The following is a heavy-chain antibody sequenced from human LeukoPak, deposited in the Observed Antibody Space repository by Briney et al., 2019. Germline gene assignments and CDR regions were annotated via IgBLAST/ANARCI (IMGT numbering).Heavy chain of an antibody. Sequence: SETLSLTCTVSGGSISSYYWSWIRQPAGKGLEWIGRIYTSGSTNYNPSLKSRVTMSVDTSKNQFSLKLSSVTAADTAVYYCARDTNTAMVSNWFDPWGQGTLVTVSS. CDR3: ARDTNTAMVSNWFDP. CDR1: GGSISSYY. D-gene: IGHD5-18*01. CDR2: IYTSGST. V-gene: IGHV4-4*07. J-gene: IGHJ5*02.